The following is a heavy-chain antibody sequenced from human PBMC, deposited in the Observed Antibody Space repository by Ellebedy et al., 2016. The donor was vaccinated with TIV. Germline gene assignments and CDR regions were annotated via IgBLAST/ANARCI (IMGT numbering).Heavy chain of an antibody. D-gene: IGHD1-26*01. Sequence: PGGSLRLSCEASGFTFSSYGMHWVRQAPGKGLEWVAVIEFDGVSQFYADSVQGRFTISRDNSRNTLYLQMSNLRPEDTAMYYCARGDSGSYLDYWGQGTLLTVSS. CDR3: ARGDSGSYLDY. J-gene: IGHJ4*02. CDR2: IEFDGVSQ. V-gene: IGHV3-30*19. CDR1: GFTFSSYG.